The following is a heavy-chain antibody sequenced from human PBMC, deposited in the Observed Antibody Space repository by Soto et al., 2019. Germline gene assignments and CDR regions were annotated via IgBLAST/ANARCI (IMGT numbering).Heavy chain of an antibody. CDR2: ISPIFGSA. D-gene: IGHD5-12*01. CDR1: GGAFSSNA. V-gene: IGHV1-69*13. Sequence: ASVKVSCKAFGGAFSSNAISWMRKAPGQGLEWIGTISPIFGSAAYAQRFQGRVTITADVPTNTAYMELSSLRSEDTAIYYCARDTSDYDSNGFDPWGQGTQVTVCS. CDR3: ARDTSDYDSNGFDP. J-gene: IGHJ5*02.